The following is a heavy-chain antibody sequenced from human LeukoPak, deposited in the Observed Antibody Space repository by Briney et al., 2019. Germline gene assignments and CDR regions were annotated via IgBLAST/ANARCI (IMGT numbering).Heavy chain of an antibody. V-gene: IGHV3-15*01. CDR3: TTDPLGGYYDSSGYYSGAFDI. Sequence: GESLRLSCAASGFTFSNAWLSWVRQAPGKGLEWIGRINSKTDGGTSDYAAPGKGRFTLSRDESTNTLCRQMNSLKTEDTAVYYRTTDPLGGYYDSSGYYSGAFDIWGQGTMVTVSS. CDR1: GFTFSNAW. D-gene: IGHD3-22*01. CDR2: INSKTDGGTS. J-gene: IGHJ3*02.